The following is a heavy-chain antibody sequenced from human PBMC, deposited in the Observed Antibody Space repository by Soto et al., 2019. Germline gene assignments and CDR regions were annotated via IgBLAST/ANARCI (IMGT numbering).Heavy chain of an antibody. V-gene: IGHV4-61*01. J-gene: IGHJ4*02. CDR2: FYYTGSI. D-gene: IGHD2-2*02. CDR1: GGSVSSGNYY. Sequence: SETLSLTCTVSGGSVSSGNYYWSWIRQPPGKGLEWIGYFYYTGSINYNPSLKSRVTISIDGSKNQFSLRLSSVTAADTAVYYCARVAYTPGLDLDYWGQGTLVTVSS. CDR3: ARVAYTPGLDLDY.